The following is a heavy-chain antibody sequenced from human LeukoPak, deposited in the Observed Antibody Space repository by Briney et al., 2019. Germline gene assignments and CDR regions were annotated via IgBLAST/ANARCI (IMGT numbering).Heavy chain of an antibody. J-gene: IGHJ4*02. CDR1: GDSIRTYY. Sequence: SETLSLTCTVSGDSIRTYYWSWIRQPPGEGLEWIGSINYSGSTNYNPSLKGRVIISLGTSKNQFSLKVSSVTAADTAVYYCARALTPGYCSGGACSYFDYWGQGTLVTVSS. D-gene: IGHD2-15*01. V-gene: IGHV4-59*01. CDR2: INYSGST. CDR3: ARALTPGYCSGGACSYFDY.